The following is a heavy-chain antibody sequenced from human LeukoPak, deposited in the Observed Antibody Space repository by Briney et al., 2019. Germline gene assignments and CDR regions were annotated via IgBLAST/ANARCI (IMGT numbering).Heavy chain of an antibody. D-gene: IGHD4-17*01. CDR1: GFTFDDYA. V-gene: IGHV3-9*01. Sequence: GGSLRLSCAASGFTFDDYAMHWVRQAPGKGLEWDSGISWNSGSIGYADSVKGRFTISRDNAKNSLYLQMNSLRAEDTALYYCAKDVYDYGDYAAAFDIWGQGTMVTVSS. CDR2: ISWNSGSI. CDR3: AKDVYDYGDYAAAFDI. J-gene: IGHJ3*02.